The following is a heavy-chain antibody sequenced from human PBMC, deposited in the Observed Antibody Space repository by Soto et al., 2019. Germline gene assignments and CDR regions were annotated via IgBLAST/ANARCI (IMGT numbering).Heavy chain of an antibody. CDR1: GYTFTSYA. D-gene: IGHD3-22*01. CDR2: INAGNGNT. CDR3: AYKGDYYDSSGYYS. Sequence: QVQLVQSGAEVKKPGASVKVSCKASGYTFTSYAMHWVRQAPGQRLEWMGWINAGNGNTKYSQKFQGRVTITRDTPASTAYMQLSSLRSEDTAVYYCAYKGDYYDSSGYYSWGQGTLVTVSS. V-gene: IGHV1-3*01. J-gene: IGHJ4*02.